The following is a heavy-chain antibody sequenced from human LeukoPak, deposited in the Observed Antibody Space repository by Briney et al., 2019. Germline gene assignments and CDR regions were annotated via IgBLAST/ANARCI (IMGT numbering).Heavy chain of an antibody. D-gene: IGHD1-26*01. J-gene: IGHJ4*02. Sequence: PGRSLRLSCAASGFTFSSYGMHWVRQAPGKGLEWVAVISYDGSNKYYADSVKGRFTISRDNSKNTLYLQMNSLRAEDTAVYYCARDRTWAELYSGSYNYPYDFDYWGQGTLVTVSS. CDR1: GFTFSSYG. CDR2: ISYDGSNK. CDR3: ARDRTWAELYSGSYNYPYDFDY. V-gene: IGHV3-30*03.